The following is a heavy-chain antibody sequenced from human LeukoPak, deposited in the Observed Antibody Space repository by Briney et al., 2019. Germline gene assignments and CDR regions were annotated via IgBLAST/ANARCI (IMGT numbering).Heavy chain of an antibody. D-gene: IGHD6-19*01. J-gene: IGHJ3*02. CDR3: ARPETQYSSGLDGFDI. CDR2: INSDGCRT. CDR1: GFTFSTYW. Sequence: GGSLRLSCAASGFTFSTYWMHWVRQAPGKGLVWVSRINSDGCRTTYADSVKGRFTISRDNAKNTLYLQMNSLRTEDTAVYYCARPETQYSSGLDGFDIWGQGTMVTVS. V-gene: IGHV3-74*01.